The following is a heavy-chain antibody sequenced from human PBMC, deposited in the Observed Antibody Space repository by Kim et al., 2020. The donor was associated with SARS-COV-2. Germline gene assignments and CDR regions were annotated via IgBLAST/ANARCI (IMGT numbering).Heavy chain of an antibody. J-gene: IGHJ6*02. D-gene: IGHD1-26*01. V-gene: IGHV1-46*01. CDR3: ARDLIVGATLYYDYGMDV. Sequence: QGRVTMTRDTSTSTVYMELSSLRSEDTAVYYCARDLIVGATLYYDYGMDVWGQGTTVTVSS.